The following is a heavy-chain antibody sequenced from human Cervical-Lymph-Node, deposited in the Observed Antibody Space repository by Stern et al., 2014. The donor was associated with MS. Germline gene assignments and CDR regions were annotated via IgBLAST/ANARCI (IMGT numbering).Heavy chain of an antibody. Sequence: QVQLVQSGPGLVKPSETLSLTCTVSGGSISSYYWSWIRQPPGQGLEWIGYIYYSGSTHYNPSLKSRVTISVDTSKNQFSLKLSSVTAADTAVYYCARVGSGHSYYFDYWGQGTLVTVSS. CDR3: ARVGSGHSYYFDY. V-gene: IGHV4-59*01. D-gene: IGHD6-19*01. CDR1: GGSISSYY. J-gene: IGHJ4*02. CDR2: IYYSGST.